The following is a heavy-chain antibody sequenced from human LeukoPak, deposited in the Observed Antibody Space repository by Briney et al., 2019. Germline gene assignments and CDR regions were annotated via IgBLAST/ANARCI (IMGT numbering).Heavy chain of an antibody. J-gene: IGHJ4*02. D-gene: IGHD1-26*01. CDR2: IKNKANGYGT. CDR3: TRVHLGAATRFFDY. CDR1: GFTFSDHY. V-gene: IGHV3-72*01. Sequence: GGSLRLSCAASGFTFSDHYMDWVRQTPGKGLEWVGRIKNKANGYGTLYAASVTGRFVISRDDSKNSLYLQMNSLKTEDTAVYYCTRVHLGAATRFFDYWGQETLVTVSS.